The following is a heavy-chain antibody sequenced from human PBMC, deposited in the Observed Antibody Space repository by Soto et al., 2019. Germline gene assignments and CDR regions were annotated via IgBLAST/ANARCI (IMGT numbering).Heavy chain of an antibody. CDR3: ARAYSYGSFWYFDL. V-gene: IGHV1-18*04. J-gene: IGHJ2*01. CDR1: GYSFANYG. CDR2: ITAYNGNT. D-gene: IGHD3-16*01. Sequence: GPEVKNPGASVKFSCKASGYSFANYGITWVRQAPGQGLEWMGWITAYNGNTHYTQDLQGRVTMTTDTSTSTAYMELWRLRSDDTAVYYCARAYSYGSFWYFDLWGRGTLVTVSS.